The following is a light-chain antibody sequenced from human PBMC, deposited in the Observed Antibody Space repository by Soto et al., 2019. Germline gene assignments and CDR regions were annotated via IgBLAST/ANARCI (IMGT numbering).Light chain of an antibody. J-gene: IGLJ2*01. CDR1: SSNIGAGYD. V-gene: IGLV1-40*01. CDR2: GNG. Sequence: QAVVRQPPSVYGAPGQRVTISCTGSSSNIGAGYDVHWYQQLPGTAPKLLIYGNGNRPSGVPDRFSGSKSGTSASLAITGLQAEDEADYYCQSYDSSLSVVFGGGTKLTVL. CDR3: QSYDSSLSVV.